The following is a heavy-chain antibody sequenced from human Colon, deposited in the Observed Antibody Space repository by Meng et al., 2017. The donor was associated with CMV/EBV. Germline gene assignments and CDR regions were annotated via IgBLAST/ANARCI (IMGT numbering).Heavy chain of an antibody. Sequence: GESLKISCAAAGFRFEDYSMNWVRQGPGKGLEWVSLISWDSGTTYYTDSVEGRFTISRDNSENTLYLQMNNLTSEDTAIYYCVKDMAGVTSSHGFDSWGQGTLVTVSS. D-gene: IGHD6-6*01. CDR3: VKDMAGVTSSHGFDS. V-gene: IGHV3-43*01. CDR1: GFRFEDYS. CDR2: ISWDSGTT. J-gene: IGHJ4*02.